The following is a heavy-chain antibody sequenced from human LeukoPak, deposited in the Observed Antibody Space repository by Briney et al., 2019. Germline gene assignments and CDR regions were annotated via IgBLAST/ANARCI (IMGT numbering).Heavy chain of an antibody. J-gene: IGHJ4*02. Sequence: SETLSLTCTVSGASITGYYWTWIRQPPGKGLECVGYIYYTGDTNYNPSLKSRVTMSLDTPKSQFSLKLTSVTAADTAIYYCARYTRIPDYWGRGTLVTVSS. CDR3: ARYTRIPDY. D-gene: IGHD2-15*01. V-gene: IGHV4-59*01. CDR2: IYYTGDT. CDR1: GASITGYY.